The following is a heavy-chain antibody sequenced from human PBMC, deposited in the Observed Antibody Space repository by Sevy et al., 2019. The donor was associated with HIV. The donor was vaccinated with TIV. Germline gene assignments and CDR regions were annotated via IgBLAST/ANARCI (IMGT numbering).Heavy chain of an antibody. CDR2: INQDGNEK. CDR1: GFMFRTFG. V-gene: IGHV3-7*01. Sequence: GGSLRLSCAASGFMFRTFGMHWVRQAPGKGLEWVANINQDGNEKYYVDSVKGRFTISRDNAKNSLYLQMNSLRDDDTAVYYCATFSVGYWGQGTLVTVSS. CDR3: ATFSVGY. J-gene: IGHJ4*02. D-gene: IGHD3-3*01.